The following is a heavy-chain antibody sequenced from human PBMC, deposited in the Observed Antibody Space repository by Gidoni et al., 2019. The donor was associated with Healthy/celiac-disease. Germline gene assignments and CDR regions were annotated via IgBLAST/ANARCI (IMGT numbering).Heavy chain of an antibody. J-gene: IGHJ4*02. CDR1: GGTFSSYA. CDR3: ARAGAYYYDSSGLLFDY. V-gene: IGHV1-69*06. CDR2: IIPIFGTA. Sequence: QVQLVQSGAEVKKPGSSVKVSCKASGGTFSSYAIIWVRQGPGQGLEWMGGIIPIFGTANYAQKFQGRVTITADKSTSTAYMELSSLRSEDTAVYYCARAGAYYYDSSGLLFDYWGQGTLVTVSS. D-gene: IGHD3-22*01.